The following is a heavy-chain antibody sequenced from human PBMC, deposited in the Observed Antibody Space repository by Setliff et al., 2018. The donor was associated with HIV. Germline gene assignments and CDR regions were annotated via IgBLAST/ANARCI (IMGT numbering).Heavy chain of an antibody. CDR2: TNPSGGSS. D-gene: IGHD3-3*01. V-gene: IGHV1-46*01. CDR3: ARDRVRITIFGANDASDI. J-gene: IGHJ3*02. Sequence: ASVKVSCKASGYTFTSYYMNWVRQAPGQGLEWMGITNPSGGSSTYAQKFQGRVAMTRDTSTSTVYMELSSLRSEDTAAYYCARDRVRITIFGANDASDIWGQGTMVTVS. CDR1: GYTFTSYY.